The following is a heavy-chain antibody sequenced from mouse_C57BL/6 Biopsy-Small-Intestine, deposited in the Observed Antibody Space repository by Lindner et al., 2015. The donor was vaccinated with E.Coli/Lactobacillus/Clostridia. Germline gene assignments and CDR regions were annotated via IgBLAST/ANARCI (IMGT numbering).Heavy chain of an antibody. D-gene: IGHD1-1*01. CDR2: IYPGDGDT. V-gene: IGHV1-80*01. Sequence: VQLQESGAELVKPGASVKISCKASGYAFSSSWMNWVKQRPGKGLEWIGRIYPGDGDTNYNGKFKGKATLTADKSSSTAYMQLSSLTSEDSAVYFCARSHYYGSSPFAYWGQGTLVTVSA. J-gene: IGHJ3*01. CDR1: GYAFSSSW. CDR3: ARSHYYGSSPFAY.